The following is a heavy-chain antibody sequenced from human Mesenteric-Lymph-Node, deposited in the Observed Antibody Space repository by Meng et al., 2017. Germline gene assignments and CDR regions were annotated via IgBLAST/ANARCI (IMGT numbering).Heavy chain of an antibody. Sequence: GGSLRLSCAASAFTFSNYWMSWVRQAPGKGLEWVANIKQDGSEKYYVHSVKGRFTISRDNAKNSLYLQMNSLRAEDTAVYYCARDYRSSSGRTFDYWGQGTLVTVSS. CDR3: ARDYRSSSGRTFDY. D-gene: IGHD6-19*01. CDR2: IKQDGSEK. J-gene: IGHJ4*02. CDR1: AFTFSNYW. V-gene: IGHV3-7*01.